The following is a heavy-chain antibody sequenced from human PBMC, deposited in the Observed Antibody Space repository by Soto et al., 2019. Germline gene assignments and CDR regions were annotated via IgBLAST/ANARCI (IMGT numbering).Heavy chain of an antibody. V-gene: IGHV4-38-2*02. Sequence: SETLSLTCAVSGYSISSGYYWGWIRQPPGKGLEWIGSIYHSGSTYYNPSLKSRVTISVDTSKNQFSLKLSSVTAADTAVYYCAREGDSSAGGAFDIWGQGTMVTV. D-gene: IGHD3-22*01. J-gene: IGHJ3*02. CDR1: GYSISSGYY. CDR2: IYHSGST. CDR3: AREGDSSAGGAFDI.